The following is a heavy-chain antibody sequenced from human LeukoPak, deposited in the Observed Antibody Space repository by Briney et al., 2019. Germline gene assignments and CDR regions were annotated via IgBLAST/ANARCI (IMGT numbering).Heavy chain of an antibody. V-gene: IGHV3-48*03. Sequence: GGSLRLSCEAFGFTFSTYEMNWVRQAPGQGRGWVSYISSSGSTIYYADSVKGRFTISREHAKNSLYLQMDSLRGDDTAVYYCARAPAYWYFDPWGRGTLVTVSS. D-gene: IGHD2-2*01. CDR2: ISSSGSTI. CDR1: GFTFSTYE. J-gene: IGHJ2*01. CDR3: ARAPAYWYFDP.